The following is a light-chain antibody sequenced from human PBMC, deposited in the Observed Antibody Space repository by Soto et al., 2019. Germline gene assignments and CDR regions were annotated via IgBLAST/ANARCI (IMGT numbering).Light chain of an antibody. V-gene: IGLV1-40*01. Sequence: QSVLTQPPSVSGAPGQRVTISCTGSSSNIGAGYDVYWYQQLPGTAPKLLIYGNSNRPSGVPDRFSGSKSGTSASLAITGLQAEDEADYYCQSYDSSLNYVFGTGTKVTVL. CDR3: QSYDSSLNYV. CDR1: SSNIGAGYD. CDR2: GNS. J-gene: IGLJ1*01.